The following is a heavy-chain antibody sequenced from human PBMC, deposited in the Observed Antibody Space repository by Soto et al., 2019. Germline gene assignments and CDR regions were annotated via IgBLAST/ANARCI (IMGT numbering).Heavy chain of an antibody. CDR2: ISGSGFGT. CDR1: GLIFRTYA. J-gene: IGHJ4*02. Sequence: GGSLRLSCEVSGLIFRTYAMTWVRQAPGKGLEWVSGISGSGFGTYYADSVRGRITVSRDNSKNTLYLQMDSLRAEDTAMYYCAALNDLGDYPFEHWGQGALVTVSS. V-gene: IGHV3-23*01. D-gene: IGHD4-17*01. CDR3: AALNDLGDYPFEH.